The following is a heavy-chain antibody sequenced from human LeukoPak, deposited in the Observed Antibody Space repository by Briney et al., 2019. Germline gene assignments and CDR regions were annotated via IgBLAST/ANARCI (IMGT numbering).Heavy chain of an antibody. Sequence: GESLKISCKGSGYIFPNFWIGWVRQKPGKGLEWMGIIYPGGSETRYDPSFQGQVTISADRSTSTAYLQWSSLRASDTAMYYCARASRDGYNQNFDHWGQGTLVTVSS. J-gene: IGHJ4*02. CDR1: GYIFPNFW. CDR2: IYPGGSET. V-gene: IGHV5-51*01. D-gene: IGHD5-24*01. CDR3: ARASRDGYNQNFDH.